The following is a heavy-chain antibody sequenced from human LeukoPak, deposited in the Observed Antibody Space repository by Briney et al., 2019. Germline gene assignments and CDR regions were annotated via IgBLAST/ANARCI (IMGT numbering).Heavy chain of an antibody. V-gene: IGHV1-18*04. CDR3: ARDRFANHPGAGRGYFPGYYYYYMDV. CDR2: ISPDNGDT. CDR1: GYSFTTYG. J-gene: IGHJ6*03. D-gene: IGHD3-22*01. Sequence: APVKVSCKTSGYSFTTYGISWVRQAPEQGLEWMGWISPDNGDTKYAQKFQGRVTMTTDTSTATAYMELRSLTSDDTALYYCARDRFANHPGAGRGYFPGYYYYYMDVWGKGTTVTVSS.